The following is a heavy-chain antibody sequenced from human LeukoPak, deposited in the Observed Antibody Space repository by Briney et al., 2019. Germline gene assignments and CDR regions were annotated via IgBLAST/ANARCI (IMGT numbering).Heavy chain of an antibody. CDR3: ARGRGIAVAGTIDY. CDR1: GYTFTSYD. CDR2: ISAYNGNT. J-gene: IGHJ4*02. V-gene: IGHV1-18*01. D-gene: IGHD6-19*01. Sequence: ASVKVSCKASGYTFTSYDINWVRQATGQGLEWMGWISAYNGNTNYAQKLQGRVTMTTDTSTSTAYMELRSLRSDDTAVYYCARGRGIAVAGTIDYWGQGTLVTVSS.